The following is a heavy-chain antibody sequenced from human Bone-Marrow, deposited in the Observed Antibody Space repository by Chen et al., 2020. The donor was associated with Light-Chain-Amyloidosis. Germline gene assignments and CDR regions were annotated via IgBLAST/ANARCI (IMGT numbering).Heavy chain of an antibody. CDR1: GFTFNDYA. CDR2: LDWEGESI. J-gene: IGHJ4*02. Sequence: EVQLVGSGGGLIQPGGSLRFSCQAPGFTFNDYAMHWVRQPPGKGLEWVSGLDWEGESIGYADSVKGRFTISRDNAKNSLSLEMTRLRSEDTAFYYCTKDISPHMAGFDFWGQGMLVTVSS. CDR3: TKDISPHMAGFDF. V-gene: IGHV3-9*01.